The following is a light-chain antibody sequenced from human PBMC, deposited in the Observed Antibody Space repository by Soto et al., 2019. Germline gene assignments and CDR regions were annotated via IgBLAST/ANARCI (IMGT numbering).Light chain of an antibody. CDR3: QQYYCTPRS. V-gene: IGKV4-1*01. CDR1: QRVLYSSNNKNY. J-gene: IGKJ1*01. CDR2: WAA. Sequence: DIVMTQSPDSLAVSLGERATINCKSSQRVLYSSNNKNYLAWYQQKPGQPPKLLIYWAATQESGVPDRFSGSGSGADFTLSISSLQAEDVAVYYCQQYYCTPRSFGQGTKVVIK.